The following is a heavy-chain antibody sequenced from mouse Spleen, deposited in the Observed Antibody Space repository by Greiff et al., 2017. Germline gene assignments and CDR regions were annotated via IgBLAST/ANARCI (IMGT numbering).Heavy chain of an antibody. J-gene: IGHJ4*01. Sequence: VQLQQSGAELARPGASVKMSCKASGYTFTSYTMHWVKQRPGQGLEWIGYINPSSGYTKYNQKFKDKATLTADKSSSTAYMQLSSLTSEDSAVYYCARFTTVVDAMDYWGQGTSVTVSS. V-gene: IGHV1-4*01. CDR2: INPSSGYT. D-gene: IGHD1-1*01. CDR3: ARFTTVVDAMDY. CDR1: GYTFTSYT.